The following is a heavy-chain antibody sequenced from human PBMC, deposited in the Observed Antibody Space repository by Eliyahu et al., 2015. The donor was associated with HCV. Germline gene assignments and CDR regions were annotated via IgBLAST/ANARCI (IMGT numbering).Heavy chain of an antibody. CDR3: AREALYYYDSSGYLDY. CDR1: GGSISXGSYY. CDR2: XYTSGST. V-gene: IGHV4-61*02. D-gene: IGHD3-22*01. J-gene: IGHJ4*02. Sequence: QVQLQESGPGLVKPSQTLSLTCTVSGGSISXGSYYWSWVRQPAGKGLEWIGRXYTSGSTNYNPSLKSRVTISVDTSKNQFSLKLSSVTAADTAVYYCAREALYYYDSSGYLDYWGQGTLVTVSS.